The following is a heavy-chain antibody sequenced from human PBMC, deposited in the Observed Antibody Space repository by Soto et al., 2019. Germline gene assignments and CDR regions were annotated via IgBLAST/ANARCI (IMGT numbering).Heavy chain of an antibody. V-gene: IGHV1-69*13. CDR1: GCTFSSYA. J-gene: IGHJ3*02. CDR3: ARGLIRGTRGAFDI. D-gene: IGHD2-21*01. CDR2: IIPIFGTA. Sequence: SVKVSCKASGCTFSSYAISCVRQAPGQGLEWMGGIIPIFGTANYAQKFQGRVTITADESTSTAYMELSSLRSEDTAVYYCARGLIRGTRGAFDIWGQGTMVTVSS.